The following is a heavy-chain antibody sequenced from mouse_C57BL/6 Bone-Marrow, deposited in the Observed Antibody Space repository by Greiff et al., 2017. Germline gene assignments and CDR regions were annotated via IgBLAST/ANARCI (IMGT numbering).Heavy chain of an antibody. V-gene: IGHV5-6*01. J-gene: IGHJ4*01. CDR3: ARAIITTVVAPYYAMDY. CDR1: GFTFSSYG. Sequence: EVQVVESGGDLVKPGGSLKLSCAASGFTFSSYGMSWVRQTPDKRLEWVATISSGGSYTYYPDSVKGRFTISRDNAKNTLYLQMSSLKSEDTAMYYCARAIITTVVAPYYAMDYWGQGTSVTVSS. CDR2: ISSGGSYT. D-gene: IGHD1-1*01.